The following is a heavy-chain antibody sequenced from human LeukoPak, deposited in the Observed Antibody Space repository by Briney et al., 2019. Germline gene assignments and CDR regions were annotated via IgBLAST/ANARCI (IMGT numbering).Heavy chain of an antibody. CDR1: GFTVSSNY. Sequence: PGGSLRLSCAASGFTVSSNYMSWVRQAPGKGLEWVSAIGTAGDTYYPGSVKGRFTISRENAKNSLYLQMNSLRAGDTAVYYCARGSLREMATTYFDYWGQGTLVTVSS. CDR2: IGTAGDT. J-gene: IGHJ4*02. D-gene: IGHD5-24*01. CDR3: ARGSLREMATTYFDY. V-gene: IGHV3-13*01.